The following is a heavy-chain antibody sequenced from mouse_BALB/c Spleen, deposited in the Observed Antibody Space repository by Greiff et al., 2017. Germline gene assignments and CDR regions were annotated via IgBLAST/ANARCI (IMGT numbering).Heavy chain of an antibody. CDR1: GFTFSSYA. CDR3: ARDHYDERAWFAY. V-gene: IGHV5-9-4*01. Sequence: EVMLVESGGGLVKPGGSLKLSCAASGFTFSSYAMSWVRQSPEKRLEWVAEISSGGSYTYYPDTVTGRFTISRDNAKNTLYLEMSSLRSEDTAMYYFARDHYDERAWFAYWGQGTLVTVSA. D-gene: IGHD2-4*01. CDR2: ISSGGSYT. J-gene: IGHJ3*01.